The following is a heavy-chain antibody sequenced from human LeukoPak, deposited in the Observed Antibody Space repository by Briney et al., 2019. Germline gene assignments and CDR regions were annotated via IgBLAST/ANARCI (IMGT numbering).Heavy chain of an antibody. V-gene: IGHV4-59*01. CDR1: GGSISTYY. J-gene: IGHJ2*01. CDR2: IYYSGIT. D-gene: IGHD7-27*01. Sequence: PSETLSLTCTVSGGSISTYYWSWIRQPPGKGLEWIGYIYYSGITNYNPSLKSRVTISVDTSKNQFSLKLSSVTAVDTAVYYCARENWGVLGLWGRGTLVTVSS. CDR3: ARENWGVLGL.